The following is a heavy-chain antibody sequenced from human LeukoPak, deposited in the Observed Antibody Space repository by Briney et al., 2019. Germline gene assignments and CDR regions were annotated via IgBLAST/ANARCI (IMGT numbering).Heavy chain of an antibody. V-gene: IGHV3-11*04. D-gene: IGHD3-16*02. Sequence: GGSLRLSCAASGFTFSDYYMSWIRQAPGKGLEWVSYISSSGSTIYYADSVKGRFTISRDNAKNSLYLQMNSLRAEDTAVYYCARTYYDYVWGSYRYLGTIDCWGQGTLVTVSS. CDR2: ISSSGSTI. CDR1: GFTFSDYY. J-gene: IGHJ4*02. CDR3: ARTYYDYVWGSYRYLGTIDC.